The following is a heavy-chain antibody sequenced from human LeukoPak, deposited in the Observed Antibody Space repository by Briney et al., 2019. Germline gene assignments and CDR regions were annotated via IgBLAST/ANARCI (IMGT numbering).Heavy chain of an antibody. J-gene: IGHJ4*02. CDR1: GFIFSSYA. CDR2: ISGSGGST. Sequence: GGSLRLSCAASGFIFSSYAMSWVRQAPGKGLEWVSTISGSGGSTYYADSVKGRSTISRDNAKNSLYLQMNSLRAEDTAVYYCARDQDGGKYYYESSGYSHWGQGILVTVSS. D-gene: IGHD3-22*01. CDR3: ARDQDGGKYYYESSGYSH. V-gene: IGHV3-23*01.